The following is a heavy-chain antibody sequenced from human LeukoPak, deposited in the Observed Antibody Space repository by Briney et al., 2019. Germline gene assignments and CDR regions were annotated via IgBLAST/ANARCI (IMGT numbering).Heavy chain of an antibody. V-gene: IGHV3-30-3*01. CDR1: GFTFSSYA. CDR2: ISYDGINK. CDR3: ARDRWANSGSFFRYYYYGMDV. J-gene: IGHJ6*02. D-gene: IGHD3-22*01. Sequence: GGSLRLSCAASGFTFSSYAMHWVHQAPGRGLEWVAVISYDGINKYYAESVKGRFTISRDNSESTLHLQMNSLRAEDTAVYYCARDRWANSGSFFRYYYYGMDVWGQGTTVTVSS.